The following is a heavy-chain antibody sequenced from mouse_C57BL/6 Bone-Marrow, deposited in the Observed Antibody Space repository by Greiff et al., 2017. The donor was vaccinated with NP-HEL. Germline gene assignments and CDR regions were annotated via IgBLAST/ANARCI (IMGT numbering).Heavy chain of an antibody. CDR1: GFSLTSYG. D-gene: IGHD1-1*01. J-gene: IGHJ2*01. Sequence: QVQLQQSGPGLVAPSQSLSITCTVSGFSLTSYGVHWVRQPPGKGLEWLVVIWSDGSTTYNSALKSRLSISKDNSKSQVFLKMNSLQTDDTAMYYCARQGLDNGSSYDYFDYWGQGTTLTVSS. CDR2: IWSDGST. CDR3: ARQGLDNGSSYDYFDY. V-gene: IGHV2-6-1*01.